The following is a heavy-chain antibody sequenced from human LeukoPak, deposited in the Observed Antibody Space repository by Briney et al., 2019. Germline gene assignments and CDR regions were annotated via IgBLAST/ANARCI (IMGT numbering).Heavy chain of an antibody. V-gene: IGHV3-30*04. Sequence: YPGGSLRLSCAASGFNFSSYAMHWVRQAPGEGLEWVGLISYGGIDKSYADSVKGRFTISRDSSKRTLYLQMNSLRAEDTAMYYCARESWSDSVAFDIWGLGTMVIVSS. CDR1: GFNFSSYA. CDR2: ISYGGIDK. CDR3: ARESWSDSVAFDI. D-gene: IGHD3-3*01. J-gene: IGHJ3*02.